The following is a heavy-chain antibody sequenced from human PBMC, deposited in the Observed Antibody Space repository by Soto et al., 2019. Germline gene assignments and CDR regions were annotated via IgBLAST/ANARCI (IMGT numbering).Heavy chain of an antibody. Sequence: SVKGSCKASGFTFTSSAVQWVRQALGQRLEWIGWIVVGSGNTNYAQKFQGRVTITRDTSASTAYMELSSLRSEDTAVYYCARDVHDSSGYSYFDYWGQGTLVTVSS. CDR1: GFTFTSSA. CDR2: IVVGSGNT. D-gene: IGHD3-22*01. CDR3: ARDVHDSSGYSYFDY. V-gene: IGHV1-58*01. J-gene: IGHJ4*02.